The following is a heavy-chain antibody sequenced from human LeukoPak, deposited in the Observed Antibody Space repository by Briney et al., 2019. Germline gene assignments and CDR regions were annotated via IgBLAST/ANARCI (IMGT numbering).Heavy chain of an antibody. J-gene: IGHJ4*02. V-gene: IGHV3-64D*06. Sequence: QPGGSLRLSCSASGFTFSSYAMHWVRQAPGKGLEGVSAISSNGGSTYYADSVKGRFTISRDNSKNTLYLQMSSLRAEDTAVYYCVKDQVRGKALGYWGQGTLVTVSS. D-gene: IGHD3-10*01. CDR1: GFTFSSYA. CDR3: VKDQVRGKALGY. CDR2: ISSNGGST.